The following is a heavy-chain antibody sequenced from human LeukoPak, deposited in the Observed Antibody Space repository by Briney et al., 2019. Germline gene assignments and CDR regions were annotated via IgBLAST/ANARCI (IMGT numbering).Heavy chain of an antibody. CDR1: GXTFSNYW. V-gene: IGHV3-74*01. J-gene: IGHJ3*02. Sequence: GGSLRLSCAASGXTFSNYWVHWVRQAPGKGLVWVARINSDGRSTKYADSVKGRFAISRDNAKNTLYLQMNSLRAEDTAVYYCVRDRAVSPFPPDAFDMWGQGTMVTVAS. D-gene: IGHD4-17*01. CDR3: VRDRAVSPFPPDAFDM. CDR2: INSDGRST.